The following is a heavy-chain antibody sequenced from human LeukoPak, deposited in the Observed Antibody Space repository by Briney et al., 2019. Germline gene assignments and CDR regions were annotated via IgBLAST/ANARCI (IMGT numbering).Heavy chain of an antibody. CDR1: GFTFSDYY. Sequence: PGGSLRLSCAASGFTFSDYYMNWIRQAPGKGLEWISYISSSGSTIYYTDSVKGRFTISRDSAKNSLYLQMSSLRAEVTAVYYCARGIGYCSGGSCHDAFDIWGQGTMVTVSS. CDR3: ARGIGYCSGGSCHDAFDI. J-gene: IGHJ3*02. D-gene: IGHD2-15*01. V-gene: IGHV3-11*01. CDR2: ISSSGSTI.